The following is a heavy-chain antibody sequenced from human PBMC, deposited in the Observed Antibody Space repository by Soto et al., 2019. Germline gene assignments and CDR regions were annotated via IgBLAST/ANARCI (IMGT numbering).Heavy chain of an antibody. CDR1: GGSISSSSYY. CDR3: ARRLIVATIDY. CDR2: IYFSGTT. V-gene: IGHV4-39*01. Sequence: SETLSLTCTVSGGSISSSSYYWAWIRQPPGEGLEWIVSIYFSGTTFYNPSLKTRVTISRDTSKNQFSLKLNSVTAADTAVYYCARRLIVATIDYWGQGTLVTVS. J-gene: IGHJ4*02. D-gene: IGHD5-12*01.